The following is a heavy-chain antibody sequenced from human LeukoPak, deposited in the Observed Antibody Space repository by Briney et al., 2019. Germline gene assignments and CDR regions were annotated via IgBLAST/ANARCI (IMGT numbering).Heavy chain of an antibody. D-gene: IGHD2-2*01. V-gene: IGHV3-48*03. CDR3: AKAPGYCSSTSCNYYYYYMDV. CDR1: GFTFSSYE. J-gene: IGHJ6*03. CDR2: ISSSGSTI. Sequence: GGSLRLSCAASGFTFSSYEMNWVRQAPGKGLEWVSYISSSGSTIYYADSVKGRFTISRDNSKNTLYLQMNSLRAEDTAVYYCAKAPGYCSSTSCNYYYYYMDVWGKGTTVTISS.